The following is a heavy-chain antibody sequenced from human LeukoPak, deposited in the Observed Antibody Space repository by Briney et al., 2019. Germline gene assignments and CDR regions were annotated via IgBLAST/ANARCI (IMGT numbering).Heavy chain of an antibody. CDR3: ATSSGWYERNTWGGWFDP. J-gene: IGHJ5*02. Sequence: SETLSHTCSVSGGSIRSYYWNWIRQPPGKGLEWIGYIYYSGSTNYNPSLKSRVSISVDTSKNQFSLKLRSVTAADTAVYYCATSSGWYERNTWGGWFDPWGQGTLVTVSS. V-gene: IGHV4-59*01. D-gene: IGHD6-19*01. CDR1: GGSIRSYY. CDR2: IYYSGST.